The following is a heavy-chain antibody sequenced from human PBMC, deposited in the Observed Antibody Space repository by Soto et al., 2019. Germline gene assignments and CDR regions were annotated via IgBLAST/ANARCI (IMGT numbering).Heavy chain of an antibody. J-gene: IGHJ4*02. Sequence: GGSLRLSCAASGFTFSSYEMNWVRQAPGKGLEWVSYISSSGSTIYYADSVKGRFTISRDNAKNSLYLQMNSLRAEDTAVYYCARGKHSSSWAFDYWGQGTLVTVSS. D-gene: IGHD6-6*01. CDR3: ARGKHSSSWAFDY. V-gene: IGHV3-48*03. CDR1: GFTFSSYE. CDR2: ISSSGSTI.